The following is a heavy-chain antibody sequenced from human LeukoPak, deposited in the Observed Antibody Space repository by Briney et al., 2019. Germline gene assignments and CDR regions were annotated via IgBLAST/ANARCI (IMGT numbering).Heavy chain of an antibody. CDR1: GYTFTGYY. CDR3: ARGGYSSGWSVFDY. V-gene: IGHV1-2*04. J-gene: IGHJ4*02. Sequence: ASVKVSCKASGYTFTGYYMHWVRQAPGQGLEWMGWINPNSGGTNYAQKFQGWVTMTRGTSISTAYMELSRLRSDDTAVYYCARGGYSSGWSVFDYWGQGTLVTVSS. CDR2: INPNSGGT. D-gene: IGHD6-19*01.